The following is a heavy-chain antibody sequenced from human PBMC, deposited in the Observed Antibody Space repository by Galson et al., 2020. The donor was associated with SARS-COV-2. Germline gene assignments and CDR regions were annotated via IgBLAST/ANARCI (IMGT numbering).Heavy chain of an antibody. Sequence: SETLSLTCAVSGTSISGGSYSWNWIRQPPGKGLEWIGYISHSGGTYYNPSLKSRVTISGDRSKNQFSLRLSSVTAAEAVYFCARLHYGEYAPEAFDIWGPGTRVTVAS. J-gene: IGHJ3*02. CDR1: GTSISGGSYS. V-gene: IGHV4-30-2*01. CDR2: ISHSGGT. D-gene: IGHD4-17*01. CDR3: ARLHYGEYAPEAFDI.